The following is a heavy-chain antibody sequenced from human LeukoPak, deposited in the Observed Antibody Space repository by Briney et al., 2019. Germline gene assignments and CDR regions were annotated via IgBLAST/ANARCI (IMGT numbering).Heavy chain of an antibody. CDR3: AKVRGYCSGASCYFDY. J-gene: IGHJ4*02. D-gene: IGHD2-15*01. CDR1: GFTFRNYA. Sequence: GGSLSLSCAGSGFTFRNYAMSWVRQAPGKGLEWVSTISGSDDDTYADSVKGRFTISRDNSKNTLYVQMNSLRGEDTAIYYCAKVRGYCSGASCYFDYWDQGTLVTVSS. V-gene: IGHV3-23*01. CDR2: ISGSDDDT.